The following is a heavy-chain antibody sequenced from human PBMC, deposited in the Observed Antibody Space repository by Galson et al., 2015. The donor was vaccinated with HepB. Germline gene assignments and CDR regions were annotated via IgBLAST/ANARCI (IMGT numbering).Heavy chain of an antibody. CDR2: ISSSSSTI. Sequence: SLRLSCAASGFTFSSYSMNWVRQAPGKGLEWVSYISSSSSTIYYADSVKGRFTISRDNAKNSLYLQMNSLRAEDTAVYYCAREWDPRYGAVWPPDYWGQGALVPVSS. J-gene: IGHJ4*02. D-gene: IGHD4/OR15-4a*01. V-gene: IGHV3-48*01. CDR1: GFTFSSYS. CDR3: AREWDPRYGAVWPPDY.